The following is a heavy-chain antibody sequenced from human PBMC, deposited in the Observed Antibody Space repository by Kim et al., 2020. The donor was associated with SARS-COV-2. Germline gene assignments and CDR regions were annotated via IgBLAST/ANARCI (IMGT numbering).Heavy chain of an antibody. V-gene: IGHV1-3*01. CDR2: INAVNGDT. D-gene: IGHD1-26*01. Sequence: ASVKVSCEASGYTFTTYAIHWLRQAPGQRLEWMGWINAVNGDTEYSQNLQGRVTITRDTSASTAYMELSSLRSEDTAVYYCSRDVLGGTTPFDYWGQGTLVTVSS. CDR3: SRDVLGGTTPFDY. CDR1: GYTFTTYA. J-gene: IGHJ4*02.